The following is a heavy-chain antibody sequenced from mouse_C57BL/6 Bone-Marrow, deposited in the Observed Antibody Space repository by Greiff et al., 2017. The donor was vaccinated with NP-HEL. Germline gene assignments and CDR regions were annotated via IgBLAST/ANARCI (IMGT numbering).Heavy chain of an antibody. CDR2: IDPSDSET. J-gene: IGHJ3*01. D-gene: IGHD4-1*01. V-gene: IGHV1-52*01. CDR1: GYTFTSYW. CDR3: ARLGHPFAC. Sequence: QVQLQQPGAELVKPGASVKMSCKASGYTFTSYWMHWVKQRPIQGLEWIGNIDPSDSETHYNQKFKDKATLTVDKSSSTAYMQLSSLTSEDAAVYYCARLGHPFACWGQGTLVTVSA.